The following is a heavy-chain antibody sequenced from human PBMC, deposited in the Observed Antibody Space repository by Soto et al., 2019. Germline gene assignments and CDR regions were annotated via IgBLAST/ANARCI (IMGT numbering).Heavy chain of an antibody. CDR2: ISTDSGNT. J-gene: IGHJ6*02. CDR1: GYTFTNYG. D-gene: IGHD6-13*01. Sequence: ASVKVSCKASGYTFTNYGITWVRQAPGQGLEWMGWISTDSGNTESARKLQGRVTMTTDTSTNIAYMELRSLRSDDTAMYYCARDGVGGGAAGISYFHHGMDVWGQGTTVTVSS. V-gene: IGHV1-18*01. CDR3: ARDGVGGGAAGISYFHHGMDV.